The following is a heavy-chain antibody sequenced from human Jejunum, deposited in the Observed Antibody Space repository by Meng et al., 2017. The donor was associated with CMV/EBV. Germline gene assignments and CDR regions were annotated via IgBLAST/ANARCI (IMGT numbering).Heavy chain of an antibody. D-gene: IGHD1-26*01. Sequence: SGDSVSSTSHFWGWRRQPPGEGLEWIGSVFYSGRTYYSASLKSRLTISINTSNNHFSLKLTSVTAADTAVYYCARLGGFEYHFDFWGQGALVTVSS. J-gene: IGHJ4*02. V-gene: IGHV4-39*02. CDR3: ARLGGFEYHFDF. CDR2: VFYSGRT. CDR1: GDSVSSTSHF.